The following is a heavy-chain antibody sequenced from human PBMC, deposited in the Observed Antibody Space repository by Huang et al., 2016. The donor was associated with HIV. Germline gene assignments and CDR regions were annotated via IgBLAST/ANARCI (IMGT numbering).Heavy chain of an antibody. J-gene: IGHJ4*02. V-gene: IGHV4-39*01. Sequence: QLQLQESGPGQVKPSETLSLTCTVSGDFISSTNYYWGWIRQSPGKGLWWCGSVYQSGRTNYNPSLKSRVTLSGDTSRNQFSLRLNSVTAADTAVYYCASQHIGAAATWFWGRGTQVAVSS. CDR2: VYQSGRT. D-gene: IGHD6-13*01. CDR1: GDFISSTNYY. CDR3: ASQHIGAAATWF.